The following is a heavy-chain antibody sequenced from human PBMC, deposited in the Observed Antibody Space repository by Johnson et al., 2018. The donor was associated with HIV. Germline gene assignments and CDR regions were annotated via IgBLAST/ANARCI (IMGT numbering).Heavy chain of an antibody. CDR2: IYTGGST. CDR3: ASSYSESDAFDI. CDR1: GITVSSNY. J-gene: IGHJ3*02. Sequence: VQLVESGGGLAQPGGSLRLSCAASGITVSSNYMSWVRQAPGKGLEWVSVIYTGGSTYYADSVTGSFNISRDNSKNTLYRQMHSLRVEDTAVYYCASSYSESDAFDIWGQGTMVTVSS. D-gene: IGHD3-10*01. V-gene: IGHV3-66*01.